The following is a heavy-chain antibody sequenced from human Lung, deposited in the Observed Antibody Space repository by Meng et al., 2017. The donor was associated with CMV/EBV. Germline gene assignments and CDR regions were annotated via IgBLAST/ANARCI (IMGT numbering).Heavy chain of an antibody. J-gene: IGHJ4*02. V-gene: IGHV3-48*04. CDR1: GFTFSTYS. CDR2: ISSSSSTI. D-gene: IGHD3-22*01. Sequence: GGPLRLSCVGSGFTFSTYSLIWVRQAPAQGLELVSYISSSSSTIYYGDSVKGRFTISRDNARNSIYLQMNSLRPEDTAVYYCARVRTYFDHSGYLDYWGQGTLVTVSS. CDR3: ARVRTYFDHSGYLDY.